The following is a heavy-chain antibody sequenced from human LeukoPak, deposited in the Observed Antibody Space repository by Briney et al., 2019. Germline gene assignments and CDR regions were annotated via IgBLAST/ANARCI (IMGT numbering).Heavy chain of an antibody. Sequence: GGSLRLSCAASGFTLSSYSTKWVRQAPEKGLGWVSYISSRSSTIYYADSVKGRFTISRDNAKNSLYLQRNSLRAEDTAVYYGAREYGSGSYPWGQGTLVTVSS. CDR1: GFTLSSYS. D-gene: IGHD3-10*01. CDR3: AREYGSGSYP. J-gene: IGHJ4*02. CDR2: ISSRSSTI. V-gene: IGHV3-48*04.